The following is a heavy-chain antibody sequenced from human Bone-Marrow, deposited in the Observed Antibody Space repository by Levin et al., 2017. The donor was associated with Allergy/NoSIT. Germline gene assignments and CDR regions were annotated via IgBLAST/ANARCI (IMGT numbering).Heavy chain of an antibody. D-gene: IGHD3-3*01. CDR1: GFTFSSYG. V-gene: IGHV3-30*18. J-gene: IGHJ4*02. CDR2: ISYDGSNK. CDR3: AKSTIFGVVPPAGYYFDY. Sequence: GGSLRLSCAASGFTFSSYGMHWVRQAPGKGLEWVAVISYDGSNKYYADSVKGRFTISRDNSKNTLYLQMNSLRAEDTAVYYCAKSTIFGVVPPAGYYFDYWGQGTLVTVSS.